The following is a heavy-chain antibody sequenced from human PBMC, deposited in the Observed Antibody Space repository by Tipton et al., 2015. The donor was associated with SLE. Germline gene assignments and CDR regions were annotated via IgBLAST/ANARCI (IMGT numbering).Heavy chain of an antibody. J-gene: IGHJ6*03. D-gene: IGHD6-19*01. CDR3: AREREMSIAVAPYYYYDMDV. CDR1: GYSFTSYW. CDR2: IYPGDSDT. V-gene: IGHV5-51*01. Sequence: QLVQSGAEVKKPGESLKISCKGSGYSFTSYWIGWVRQMPGKGLEWMGIIYPGDSDTRYSPSFQGQVTISADKSISTAYLQWSSLKASDTAMYYCAREREMSIAVAPYYYYDMDVWGKGTTVTVSS.